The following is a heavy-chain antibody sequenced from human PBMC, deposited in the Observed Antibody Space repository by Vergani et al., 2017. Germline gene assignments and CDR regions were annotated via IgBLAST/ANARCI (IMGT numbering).Heavy chain of an antibody. J-gene: IGHJ6*04. CDR1: GLTFSDSA. CDR2: IRDKAYNYAT. CDR3: FYDFWAGYDSGDV. V-gene: IGHV3-73*01. Sequence: VQLVESGGGVVQPGESLKLSCATSGLTFSDSAIHWVRPTSGKGLEWIGRIRDKAYNYATVYAVSVKGRFTISRDDSKKTAYLQMNGLTTEDTAVYYCFYDFWAGYDSGDVWGEGTTVTVSS. D-gene: IGHD3/OR15-3a*01.